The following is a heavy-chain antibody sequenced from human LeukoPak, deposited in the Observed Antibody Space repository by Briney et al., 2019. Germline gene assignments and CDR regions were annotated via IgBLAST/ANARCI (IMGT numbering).Heavy chain of an antibody. J-gene: IGHJ6*03. CDR3: AKDRRSANYYYYMDV. D-gene: IGHD6-25*01. Sequence: GGSLRLSCAASGFIFSSYSMNWVRQAPGKGLEWVSSMSSSSRYIYYADSVKGRFTISRDNSKNTLYLQMNSLRAEDTAVYYCAKDRRSANYYYYMDVWGKGTTVTISS. V-gene: IGHV3-21*01. CDR1: GFIFSSYS. CDR2: MSSSSRYI.